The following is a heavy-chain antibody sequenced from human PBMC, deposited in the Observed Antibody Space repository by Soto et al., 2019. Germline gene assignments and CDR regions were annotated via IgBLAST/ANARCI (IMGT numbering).Heavy chain of an antibody. CDR2: ISGSGGST. CDR1: GFTFSSYA. V-gene: IGHV3-23*01. CDR3: AKDRRVYGDYATFDY. D-gene: IGHD4-17*01. Sequence: EVQLLESGGGLVQPGGSLRLSCAASGFTFSSYAMSWVRQAPGKGLERVSAISGSGGSTYYADSVKGRFTISRDNSKNTLYLQMNSLRAEDTAVYYCAKDRRVYGDYATFDYWGQGTLVTVSS. J-gene: IGHJ4*02.